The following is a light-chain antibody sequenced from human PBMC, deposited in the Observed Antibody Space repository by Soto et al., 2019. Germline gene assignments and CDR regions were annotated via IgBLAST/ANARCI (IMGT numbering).Light chain of an antibody. J-gene: IGKJ3*01. CDR3: QQYNNWPFT. CDR2: GAS. V-gene: IGKV3-15*01. Sequence: ERVMTQSPAPLSVSPGERATLSCRASQSVSSDLAWYQQKPGQAPRLLIYGASTRATGIPARFSGSGSGTEFTLTISSLQSEDFAVYYCQQYNNWPFTFGPGTKVDIK. CDR1: QSVSSD.